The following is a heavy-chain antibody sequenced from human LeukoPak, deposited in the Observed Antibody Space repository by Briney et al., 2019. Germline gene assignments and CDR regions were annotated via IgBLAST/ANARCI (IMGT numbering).Heavy chain of an antibody. D-gene: IGHD3-10*01. V-gene: IGHV3-11*06. CDR3: VRDGSGSYYGYYYYGMDV. CDR1: GFTFSDYY. Sequence: GGSLRLSCAASGFTFSDYYMSWIRQAPGKGLEWVSYISSSSSCTNYADSVKGRFTISRDNAKNSLYLQMNSLRAEDTAVYYCVRDGSGSYYGYYYYGMDVWGQGTTVTVSS. J-gene: IGHJ6*02. CDR2: ISSSSSCT.